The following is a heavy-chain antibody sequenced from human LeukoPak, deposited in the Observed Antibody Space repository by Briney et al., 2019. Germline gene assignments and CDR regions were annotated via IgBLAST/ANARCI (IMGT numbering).Heavy chain of an antibody. V-gene: IGHV3-30*18. CDR3: AKTHCSGGSCYGSGYYYYGMDV. CDR2: VSYGGTNK. Sequence: GGSLRLSCAASGFTFSNYGMHWVRQAPSKGLEWVAVVSYGGTNKYNADSVKGRFTVSRDNSKNTLYLQMNSLRAEDTAVYYCAKTHCSGGSCYGSGYYYYGMDVWGQGTTVTVSS. CDR1: GFTFSNYG. J-gene: IGHJ6*02. D-gene: IGHD2-15*01.